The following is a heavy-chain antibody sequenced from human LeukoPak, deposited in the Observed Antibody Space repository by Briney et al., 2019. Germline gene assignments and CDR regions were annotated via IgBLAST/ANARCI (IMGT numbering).Heavy chain of an antibody. D-gene: IGHD3-22*01. V-gene: IGHV3-48*01. J-gene: IGHJ4*02. Sequence: PGGSLRLSCAASGFTDSSYSMNLVRQAAGKGLEWVSYISSSSSTIYYADSVKGRFTISRDNAKNSLYLQMNSLRAEDTAVYYCASLKRYYYDSSGPILWGQGTLVTVSS. CDR1: GFTDSSYS. CDR2: ISSSSSTI. CDR3: ASLKRYYYDSSGPIL.